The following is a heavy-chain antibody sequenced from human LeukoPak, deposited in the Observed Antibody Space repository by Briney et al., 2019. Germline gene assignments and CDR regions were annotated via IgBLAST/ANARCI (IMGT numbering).Heavy chain of an antibody. CDR2: INPSGGTT. CDR1: GCTFTNYF. D-gene: IGHD5-24*01. CDR3: ARGGEAYNSAHDY. J-gene: IGHJ4*02. Sequence: VASVKVSCKALGCTFTNYFMHWVRQAPGQGLEWMGIINPSGGTTTYAQNFQGRVTMTRDTSTSTVYMELSSLRSEDTAMYYCARGGEAYNSAHDYWGQGTLVTVSS. V-gene: IGHV1-46*03.